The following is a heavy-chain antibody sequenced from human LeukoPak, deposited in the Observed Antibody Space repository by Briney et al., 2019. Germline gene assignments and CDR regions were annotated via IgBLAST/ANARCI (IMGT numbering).Heavy chain of an antibody. D-gene: IGHD6-19*01. Sequence: GGSLRLSCAASGFTFSNYAMSWVRQAPGKGLEWVSAISGSGGSTYYADSVKGRFTISRDTSKNTLYLQMNSLRAEDTALYYCAKDITGYTTGWYYFDYWGQGALVTVSS. CDR2: ISGSGGST. J-gene: IGHJ4*02. CDR3: AKDITGYTTGWYYFDY. CDR1: GFTFSNYA. V-gene: IGHV3-23*01.